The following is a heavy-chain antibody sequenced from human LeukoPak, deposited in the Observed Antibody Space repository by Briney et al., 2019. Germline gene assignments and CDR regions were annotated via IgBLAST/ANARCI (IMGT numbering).Heavy chain of an antibody. J-gene: IGHJ4*02. D-gene: IGHD6-13*01. CDR3: ARSPVFSWYGDYFDY. CDR1: GGSISSSSYY. V-gene: IGHV4-39*07. CDR2: IYYSGST. Sequence: SSETLSLTCTVSGGSISSSSYYWGWIRQPPGKGLEWIGSIYYSGSTYYNPSLKSRVTISVDTSKNQFSLKLSSVTAADTAVYYCARSPVFSWYGDYFDYWGQGTLVTVSS.